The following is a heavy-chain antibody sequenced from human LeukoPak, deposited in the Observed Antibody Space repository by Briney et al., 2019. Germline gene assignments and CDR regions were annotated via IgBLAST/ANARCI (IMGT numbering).Heavy chain of an antibody. CDR2: INPNSGGT. V-gene: IGHV1-2*06. D-gene: IGHD3-9*01. CDR1: GYTFTGYY. CDR3: ARVVDYDILTGYDY. J-gene: IGHJ4*02. Sequence: ASVKVSCKASGYTFTGYYMHWVRQAPGQGLEWMGRINPNSGGTNYAQKFQGRDTMTRDTSISTAYMELSRLRSDDTAVYYCARVVDYDILTGYDYWGQGTLVTVSS.